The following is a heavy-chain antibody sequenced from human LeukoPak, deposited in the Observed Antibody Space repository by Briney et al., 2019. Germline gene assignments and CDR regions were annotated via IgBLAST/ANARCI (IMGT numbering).Heavy chain of an antibody. CDR1: GYTFTGYY. Sequence: ASVKVSCKASGYTFTGYYMHWVRQAPGQGLEWMGRINPNSGGTNYAQKFQGRVTMTRDTSISTAYTELSRLRSDDTAVYYCARDSRRIVVVPAAIPYWGQGTLVTVSS. CDR3: ARDSRRIVVVPAAIPY. CDR2: INPNSGGT. J-gene: IGHJ4*02. D-gene: IGHD2-2*02. V-gene: IGHV1-2*06.